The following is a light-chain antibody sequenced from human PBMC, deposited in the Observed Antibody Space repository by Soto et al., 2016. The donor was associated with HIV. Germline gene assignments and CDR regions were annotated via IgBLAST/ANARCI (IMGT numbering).Light chain of an antibody. V-gene: IGKV2-24*01. CDR1: QSLVHSDGNTY. CDR2: RIS. CDR3: MQVTQFPNT. J-gene: IGKJ2*01. Sequence: EIVMTQTPLASSVTLGQPASISCRSSQSLVHSDGNTYLSWLHQRPGQPPRLLLYRISKRFSGVPDRFSGSGAGTNFTLKISRVEPADVGVFYXMQVTQFPNTFGQGTKLEIK.